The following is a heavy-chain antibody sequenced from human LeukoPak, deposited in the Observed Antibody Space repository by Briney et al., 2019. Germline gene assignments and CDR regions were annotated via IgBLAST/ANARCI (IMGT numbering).Heavy chain of an antibody. J-gene: IGHJ6*02. D-gene: IGHD2-2*01. V-gene: IGHV1-2*02. CDR3: ARDHCTSSGCYEYYYYGVDV. CDR2: INPNSGGT. Sequence: ASVKVSCKASGYPFTGYYLHWVRQAPGQGLEWMGWINPNSGGTNSAQKFQGRVTMTRDTSVSTAYMELSRLRSDDTAVYYCARDHCTSSGCYEYYYYGVDVWGQGTTVTVSS. CDR1: GYPFTGYY.